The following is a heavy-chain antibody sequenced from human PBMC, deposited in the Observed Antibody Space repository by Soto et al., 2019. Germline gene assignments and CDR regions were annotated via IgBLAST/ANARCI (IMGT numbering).Heavy chain of an antibody. D-gene: IGHD6-13*01. Sequence: GASVEVSWKASGYTFTGYDMHWVLQAPGQGLEWMGWINPNSGGTNYAQKFQGWVTMTRDTSISTAYMELSRLRSDDTAVYYCARDLGRIAAAGYYYYGMDVWGQGTTVTVSS. CDR3: ARDLGRIAAAGYYYYGMDV. V-gene: IGHV1-2*04. CDR1: GYTFTGYD. CDR2: INPNSGGT. J-gene: IGHJ6*02.